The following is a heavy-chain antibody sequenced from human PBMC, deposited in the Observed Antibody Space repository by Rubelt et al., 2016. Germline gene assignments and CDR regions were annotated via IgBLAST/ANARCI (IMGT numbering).Heavy chain of an antibody. D-gene: IGHD6-6*01. CDR2: ISGSGGST. J-gene: IGHJ4*02. Sequence: EVQLLESGGDLVQPGGSLRLSCVASRFTFSSYAMSWVRQSPGKGLEWVSAISGSGGSTYYADPVTGRFTISRDNSKNTLYLQMNSLRAEDTAVYYCAKDMDSSYNYFDYWGQGTLVTVSS. V-gene: IGHV3-23*01. CDR3: AKDMDSSYNYFDY. CDR1: RFTFSSYA.